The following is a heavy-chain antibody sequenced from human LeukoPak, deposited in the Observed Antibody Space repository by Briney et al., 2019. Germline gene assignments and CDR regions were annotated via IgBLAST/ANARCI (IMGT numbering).Heavy chain of an antibody. J-gene: IGHJ4*02. Sequence: AGGSLRLSCAASGFTFSKYWMLWVRHAPGKGLESVSRINTGGTVTTYADSVKGRLTVSRDNADNTMFLQMNSVRDEDTAVYYCATKQWLAPPPDSWGQGTPVTVSS. CDR3: ATKQWLAPPPDS. D-gene: IGHD6-19*01. CDR2: INTGGTVT. V-gene: IGHV3-74*01. CDR1: GFTFSKYW.